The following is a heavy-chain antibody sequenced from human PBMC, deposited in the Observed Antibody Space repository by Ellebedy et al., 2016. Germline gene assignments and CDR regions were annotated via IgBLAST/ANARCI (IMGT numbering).Heavy chain of an antibody. J-gene: IGHJ2*01. CDR1: GGSVRSSSYY. CDR2: MYYRGST. V-gene: IGHV4-39*01. CDR3: ASRPNWYFDL. Sequence: SETLSLTXTASGGSVRSSSYYWDWIRQPPGKGLEWIGSMYYRGSTNYNPSLKSRVTISVDTSKNQFSLKLTSVTAADTAVYYCASRPNWYFDLWGRGTLVTVSS.